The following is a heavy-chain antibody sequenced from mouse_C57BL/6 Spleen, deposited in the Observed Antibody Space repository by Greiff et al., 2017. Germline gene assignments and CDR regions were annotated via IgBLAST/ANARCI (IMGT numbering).Heavy chain of an antibody. Sequence: VKLVESGAELVRPGASVTLSCKASGYKFTDYEMHWVKQTPVHGLEWIGAIDPETGGPAYNQKFKGKAILNADKSSSTAYLALRSLTSEDSAVYYCTGSNSNFFFDYWGQGTTLTVSS. CDR1: GYKFTDYE. CDR2: IDPETGGP. CDR3: TGSNSNFFFDY. J-gene: IGHJ2*01. D-gene: IGHD2-5*01. V-gene: IGHV1-15*01.